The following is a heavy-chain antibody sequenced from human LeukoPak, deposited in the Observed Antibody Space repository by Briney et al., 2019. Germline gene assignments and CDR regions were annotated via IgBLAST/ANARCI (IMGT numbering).Heavy chain of an antibody. D-gene: IGHD3-22*01. V-gene: IGHV4-4*07. CDR3: ARADSSGPTEYAFDI. J-gene: IGHJ3*02. Sequence: SETLSLTCTVSGGSISNYYWNWIRQPAGKGLEWIGRVYTSGSTNYNPSLKSRVTISVDTSKNQFSLKLSSVTAADTAVYYCARADSSGPTEYAFDIWGQGTMVTVSS. CDR1: GGSISNYY. CDR2: VYTSGST.